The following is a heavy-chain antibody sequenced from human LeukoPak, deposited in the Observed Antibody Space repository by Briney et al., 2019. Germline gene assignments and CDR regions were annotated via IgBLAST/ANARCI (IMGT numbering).Heavy chain of an antibody. CDR2: ISGSSGNT. Sequence: GGSLRLSCAASGFTFSSYAMSWVRQAPGKGLEWVSTISGSSGNTYYTDSVKGRFTISRDNSKNTLYLQMNSLRAEDTAVYYCAKQAMVRGVILVGYYFDYWGQGTLVTVAS. CDR1: GFTFSSYA. V-gene: IGHV3-23*01. J-gene: IGHJ4*02. D-gene: IGHD3-10*01. CDR3: AKQAMVRGVILVGYYFDY.